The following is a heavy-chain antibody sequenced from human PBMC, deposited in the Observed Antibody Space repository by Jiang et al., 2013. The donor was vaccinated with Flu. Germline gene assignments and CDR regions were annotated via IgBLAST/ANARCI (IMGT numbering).Heavy chain of an antibody. Sequence: QTLSLTCAISGDSVSSNSVGWHWIRQSPSRGLEWLGRTYYRSKWYNDYEVSVKSRITINPDTSKNQFSLQLNSVSPEDTAVYYCARSLHWAYDYWGQGTLVTVSS. J-gene: IGHJ4*02. CDR1: GDSVSSNSVG. CDR3: ARSLHWAYDY. CDR2: TYYRSKWYN. V-gene: IGHV6-1*01. D-gene: IGHD7-27*01.